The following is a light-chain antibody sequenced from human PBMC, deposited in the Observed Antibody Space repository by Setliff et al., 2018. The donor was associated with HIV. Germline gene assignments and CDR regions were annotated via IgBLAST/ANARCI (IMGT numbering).Light chain of an antibody. J-gene: IGKJ1*01. Sequence: DIVMTQSPDSLAVSLGERATLNCKSSQSVLYSSNNKNYLAWYQQNPGQPPKLLIYWASTRESGVPDRVSGSGSGTDFTLTISSLQAEDVAVYYCQQYYSTPRTFGQGTKVDIK. CDR2: WAS. V-gene: IGKV4-1*01. CDR3: QQYYSTPRT. CDR1: QSVLYSSNNKNY.